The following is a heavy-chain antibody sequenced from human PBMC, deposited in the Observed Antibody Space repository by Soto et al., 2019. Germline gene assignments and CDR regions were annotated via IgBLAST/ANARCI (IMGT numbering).Heavy chain of an antibody. CDR2: IYWDDDK. V-gene: IGHV2-5*02. J-gene: IGHJ4*02. CDR1: GFSLSTSGVG. CDR3: ARGNYDILTGLMFFDY. Sequence: QITLKESGPTLVKPTQTLTLTCTFSGFSLSTSGVGVGWIRQPPGKALEWLALIYWDDDKRYSPSLKSRLTITKDTSKNQVVLTMTNMDPVDTATYYCARGNYDILTGLMFFDYWGQGTLVTVSS. D-gene: IGHD3-9*01.